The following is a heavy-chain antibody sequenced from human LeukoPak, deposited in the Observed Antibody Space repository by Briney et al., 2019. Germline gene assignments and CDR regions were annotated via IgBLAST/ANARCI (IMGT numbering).Heavy chain of an antibody. J-gene: IGHJ4*02. CDR1: GYTFTGYY. V-gene: IGHV1-2*02. D-gene: IGHD3-10*01. Sequence: ASVKVSCKASGYTFTGYYMHWVRQAPGQGLEWMGWINPNSGGTNYAQKLQGRVTMTTDTSTSTAYMELRSLRSDDTAVYYCARGPFVVRGVIGYFDYWGQGTLVTVSS. CDR2: INPNSGGT. CDR3: ARGPFVVRGVIGYFDY.